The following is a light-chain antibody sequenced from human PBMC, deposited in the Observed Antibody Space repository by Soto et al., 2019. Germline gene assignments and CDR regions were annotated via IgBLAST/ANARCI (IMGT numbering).Light chain of an antibody. CDR1: QSVSTK. J-gene: IGKJ1*01. Sequence: EIVLTQSPGTLSFSPGERATLSCGASQSVSTKLAWYRHKPGQAPRLIIYEASNRAAGIPARFSGSGSGTDFTLTITSLEPEDFAFYYCHQRQRWPRTFGQGTKVDIK. CDR3: HQRQRWPRT. V-gene: IGKV3-11*01. CDR2: EAS.